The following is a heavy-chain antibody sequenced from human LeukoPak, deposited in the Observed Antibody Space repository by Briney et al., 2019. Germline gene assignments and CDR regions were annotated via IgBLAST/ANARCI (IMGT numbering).Heavy chain of an antibody. CDR3: ARVGVYYYDSSGYYYFDY. CDR2: ISSSGSTI. V-gene: IGHV3-48*04. Sequence: GGSLRLSCAASGFTFSSYSMNWVRQAPGKGLEWVSYISSSGSTIYYADSVKGRFTISRDNAKNSLYLQMNSLRAEDTAVYYCARVGVYYYDSSGYYYFDYWGQGTLVTVSS. D-gene: IGHD3-22*01. CDR1: GFTFSSYS. J-gene: IGHJ4*02.